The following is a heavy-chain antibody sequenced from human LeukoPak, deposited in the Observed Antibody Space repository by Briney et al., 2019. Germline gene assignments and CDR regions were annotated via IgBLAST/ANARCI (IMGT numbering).Heavy chain of an antibody. D-gene: IGHD3-10*02. V-gene: IGHV3-48*03. CDR1: GFTFSSYA. J-gene: IGHJ6*04. CDR3: AELGITTIGGV. Sequence: GRSLRLSCAASGFTFSSYAMHWVRQAPGKGLEWVSYISSSGSTIYYADSAKGRFTISRDNTKNSLYLQMNSLRAEDTAVYYCAELGITTIGGVWGKGTTVTISS. CDR2: ISSSGSTI.